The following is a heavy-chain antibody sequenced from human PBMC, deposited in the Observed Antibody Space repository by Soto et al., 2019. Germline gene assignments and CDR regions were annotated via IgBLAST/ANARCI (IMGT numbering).Heavy chain of an antibody. CDR2: TIPIFGTA. V-gene: IGHV1-69*06. CDR1: GGTFSSYA. CDR3: ARAHRRYYDFWGGMDV. D-gene: IGHD3-3*01. J-gene: IGHJ6*02. Sequence: QVQLVQSGAEVKKPGSSVKVSCKASGGTFSSYAISWVRQAPGQGLEWMGGTIPIFGTANYAQKFQGRVTITADKSTSTAYMELSSLRSEDTAVYYCARAHRRYYDFWGGMDVWGQGTTVTVSS.